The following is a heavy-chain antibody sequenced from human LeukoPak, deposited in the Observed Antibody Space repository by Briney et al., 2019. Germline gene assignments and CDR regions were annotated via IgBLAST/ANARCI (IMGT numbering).Heavy chain of an antibody. CDR2: IYYSGST. CDR1: GGSISSYY. V-gene: IGHV4-59*01. CDR3: ARSLFEASIDY. J-gene: IGHJ4*02. Sequence: SETLSLTCTVSGGSISSYYWSWIRQPAGKGLEWIGYIYYSGSTNYNPSLKSRVTISVDTSKNQFSLKLSSVTAADTAVYYCARSLFEASIDYWGQGTLVTVSS. D-gene: IGHD3-10*02.